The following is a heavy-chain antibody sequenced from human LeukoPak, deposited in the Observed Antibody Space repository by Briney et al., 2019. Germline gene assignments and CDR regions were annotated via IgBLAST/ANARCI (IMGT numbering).Heavy chain of an antibody. V-gene: IGHV4-59*01. CDR1: GGSISSYY. J-gene: IGHJ4*02. D-gene: IGHD2-15*01. CDR2: IYYSGST. Sequence: PSETLSLTCTVSGGSISSYYWSWIRQPPGEGLEWIGYIYYSGSTNYNPSLKSRVPISVDTSKNQFSLKLSSVTAADTAVYYCASTSEGYCSGGSCYATPYFDYWGQGTLVTVSS. CDR3: ASTSEGYCSGGSCYATPYFDY.